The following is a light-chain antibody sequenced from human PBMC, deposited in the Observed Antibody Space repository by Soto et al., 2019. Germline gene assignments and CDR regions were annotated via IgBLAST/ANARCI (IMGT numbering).Light chain of an antibody. V-gene: IGLV4-60*02. CDR3: ETWDSNSWV. CDR1: SGRSSYI. Sequence: QLVLTQSSSASASLGSSVKLTCILSSGRSSYIIAWHQQQPGKAPRYLMKLEGSGSYNKGSGVPDRFSGSSSGADRYLTISNLQFEDEADYYCETWDSNSWVFGGGTKLTVL. CDR2: LEGSGSY. J-gene: IGLJ3*02.